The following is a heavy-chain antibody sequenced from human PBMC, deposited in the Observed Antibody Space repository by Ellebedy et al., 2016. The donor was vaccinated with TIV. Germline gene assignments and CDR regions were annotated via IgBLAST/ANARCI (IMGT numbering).Heavy chain of an antibody. CDR1: GFTFSTYW. V-gene: IGHV3-7*03. CDR3: AKARNMDV. CDR2: IKEDGSER. J-gene: IGHJ6*02. Sequence: GESLKISCAASGFTFSTYWMTWARQAPGKGLEWVANIKEDGSERYYVDSVKGRFTISRDNAKNSLYLQMNSLRAEDTAVYYCAKARNMDVWGQGTTVIVSS.